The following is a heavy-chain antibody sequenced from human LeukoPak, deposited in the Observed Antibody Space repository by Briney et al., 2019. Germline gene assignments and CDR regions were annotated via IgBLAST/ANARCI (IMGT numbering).Heavy chain of an antibody. CDR3: ARDGSGFRPFDY. J-gene: IGHJ4*02. V-gene: IGHV4-39*07. CDR1: GGSISSSSYY. Sequence: PSETLSLTCTVSGGSISSSSYYWGWIRQPPGKGLEWIGSIYYSGNTYYNPSLKSRVTISVDTSKNQFSLKLSSVTAADTAVYYCARDGSGFRPFDYWGQGTLVTVSS. D-gene: IGHD6-19*01. CDR2: IYYSGNT.